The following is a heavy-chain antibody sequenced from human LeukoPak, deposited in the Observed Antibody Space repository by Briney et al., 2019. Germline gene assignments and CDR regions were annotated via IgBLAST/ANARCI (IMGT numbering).Heavy chain of an antibody. J-gene: IGHJ6*03. D-gene: IGHD2-2*01. CDR2: IYTSWST. Sequence: SQTLSLTCTVSGGSISSGSYYWSWIRQPAGKGLEWIGRIYTSWSTNYNPSLKSRVTISVDTSKNQFSLKLSSVTAADTAVYYCARDGGYCSSTSCDLPLYYYYYMDVWGKGTTVTVSS. CDR3: ARDGGYCSSTSCDLPLYYYYYMDV. V-gene: IGHV4-61*02. CDR1: GGSISSGSYY.